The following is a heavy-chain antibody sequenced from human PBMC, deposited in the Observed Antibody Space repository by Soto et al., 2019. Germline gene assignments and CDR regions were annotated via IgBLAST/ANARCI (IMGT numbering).Heavy chain of an antibody. CDR1: GFTFSSYA. CDR3: AKDKRVSDDILTGYGLYGMDV. D-gene: IGHD3-9*01. J-gene: IGHJ6*02. Sequence: GESLKISCAASGFTFSSYAMSWVRQAPGKGLEWVSAISGSGGSTYYADSVKGRFTISRDNSKNTLYLQMNSLRAEDTAVYYCAKDKRVSDDILTGYGLYGMDVWGQGTTVTVSS. CDR2: ISGSGGST. V-gene: IGHV3-23*01.